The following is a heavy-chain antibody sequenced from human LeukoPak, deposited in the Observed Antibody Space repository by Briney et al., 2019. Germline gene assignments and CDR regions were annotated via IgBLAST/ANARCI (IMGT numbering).Heavy chain of an antibody. J-gene: IGHJ4*02. CDR2: ISHDRSNS. V-gene: IGHV3-30-3*01. CDR1: GFTFSKYA. CDR3: ARDLSGSYMSDY. D-gene: IGHD3-10*01. Sequence: GGSLRLSCAASGFTFSKYAMHWARQAPGKGLEWVAFISHDRSNSCHADSVKGRFTISRDNSKNTLYLQMNSLTDEDTAVYYCARDLSGSYMSDYWGQGTLVTVPS.